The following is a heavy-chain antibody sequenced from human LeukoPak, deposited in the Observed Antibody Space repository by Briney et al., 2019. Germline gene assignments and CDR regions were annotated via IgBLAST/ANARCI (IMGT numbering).Heavy chain of an antibody. Sequence: ASVKVSCKASGYTFTSYDINWVRQATGQGLEWMGWMNPTSGETGYAQKFQGRVTITRNTFITTAYMELSSLRFEDTAVYFCARGGYRYEVWGQGTLVTVSS. CDR2: MNPTSGET. D-gene: IGHD5-18*01. J-gene: IGHJ4*02. CDR3: ARGGYRYEV. V-gene: IGHV1-8*01. CDR1: GYTFTSYD.